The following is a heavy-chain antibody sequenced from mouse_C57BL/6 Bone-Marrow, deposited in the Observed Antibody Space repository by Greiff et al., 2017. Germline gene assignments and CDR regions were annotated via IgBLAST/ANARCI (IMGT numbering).Heavy chain of an antibody. V-gene: IGHV3-6*01. CDR3: ARGDYYGSSYFAY. Sequence: EVHLVESGPGLVKPSQSLSLTCSVTGYSITSGYYWNWIRQFPGNKLEWMGYISYDGSNNYNPSLKNRISITRDTSKNQFFLKLNSVTTEDTATYYCARGDYYGSSYFAYWGQGTLVTVSA. CDR2: ISYDGSN. CDR1: GYSITSGYY. D-gene: IGHD1-1*01. J-gene: IGHJ3*01.